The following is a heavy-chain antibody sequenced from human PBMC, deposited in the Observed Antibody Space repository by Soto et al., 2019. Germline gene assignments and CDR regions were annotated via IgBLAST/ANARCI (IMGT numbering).Heavy chain of an antibody. CDR2: IVPVLDMA. D-gene: IGHD3-10*01. CDR1: GYTFTNYD. J-gene: IGHJ4*02. CDR3: TRDRTGSYYSDS. Sequence: SVKVSCKASGYTFTNYDINWVRQAPGQGLEWMGRIVPVLDMANSAQKFQDRVTITADKSTTTAYMELSSLRFEDTAVYYCTRDRTGSYYSDSWGQGTLVTVSS. V-gene: IGHV1-69*04.